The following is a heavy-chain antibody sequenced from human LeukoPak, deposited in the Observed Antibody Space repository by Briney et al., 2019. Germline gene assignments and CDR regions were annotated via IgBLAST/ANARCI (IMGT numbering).Heavy chain of an antibody. CDR3: ARDLEGYRAGNGA. V-gene: IGHV3-66*01. CDR1: GFTVTSNY. J-gene: IGHJ5*02. Sequence: GGSLRLSCAASGFTVTSNYMSWVRQAPGKGLECVSVIYGGDGGTYYADSVKGRFTISRDNAKNTLYLQMNSLRAEDTAVYYCARDLEGYRAGNGAWGQGTLVTVSS. D-gene: IGHD5-12*01. CDR2: IYGGDGGT.